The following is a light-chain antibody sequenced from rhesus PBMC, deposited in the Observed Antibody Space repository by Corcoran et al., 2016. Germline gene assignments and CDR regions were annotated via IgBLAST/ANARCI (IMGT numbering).Light chain of an antibody. CDR1: QALSND. CDR3: QQYKSYPRT. J-gene: IGKJ1*01. Sequence: DIQMTQSPSSLSASVGDTVTITCRASQALSNDFAWYQQKPGKAPKTLIYNASNLESGVPSRFSGSGAGTDFTLTISSLQPEDFATYYCQQYKSYPRTFGQGTKVEIK. V-gene: IGKV1S14*01. CDR2: NAS.